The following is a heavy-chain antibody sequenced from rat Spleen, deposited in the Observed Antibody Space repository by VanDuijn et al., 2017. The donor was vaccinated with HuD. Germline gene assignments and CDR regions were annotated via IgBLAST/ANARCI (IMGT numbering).Heavy chain of an antibody. V-gene: IGHV5-46*01. Sequence: EVQLVESGGGLVQPGRSLKLSCAASGFTFSSFPMAWVRQAPTKGLEWVATISSSGGSTYYRDSVKGRFTISRDNSENTVYLQMNSLRSEDTATYYCAKRDYDGYYPFAYWGQGTLVTVSS. CDR1: GFTFSSFP. CDR3: AKRDYDGYYPFAY. CDR2: ISSSGGST. D-gene: IGHD1-12*03. J-gene: IGHJ3*01.